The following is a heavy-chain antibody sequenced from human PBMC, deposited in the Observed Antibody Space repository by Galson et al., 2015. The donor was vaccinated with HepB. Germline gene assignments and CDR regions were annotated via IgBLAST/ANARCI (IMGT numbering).Heavy chain of an antibody. Sequence: SVKVSCKASGGTFSSYTISWVRQAPGQELEWMGRINPILGIANYAQKFQGRVTITADKSTSTAYMELSSLKSEDTAVYYCASGPIVGAPPPGYWGQGTLVTVSS. V-gene: IGHV1-69*02. CDR1: GGTFSSYT. J-gene: IGHJ4*02. D-gene: IGHD1-26*01. CDR2: INPILGIA. CDR3: ASGPIVGAPPPGY.